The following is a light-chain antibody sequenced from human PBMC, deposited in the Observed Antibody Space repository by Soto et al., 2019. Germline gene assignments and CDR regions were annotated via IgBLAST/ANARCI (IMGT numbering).Light chain of an antibody. CDR1: ESLLHSDGKTY. Sequence: EIVMTRTQLTLSVSPGQPASIACNPSESLLHSDGKTYLYWYLQKPGHPPQPMIYEVSNRFSGVPDRFSGSGSGTDFTLKISRVEAEDVGVYYCMQSIQFPITFGQGTRLEIK. J-gene: IGKJ5*01. CDR3: MQSIQFPIT. V-gene: IGKV2D-29*01. CDR2: EVS.